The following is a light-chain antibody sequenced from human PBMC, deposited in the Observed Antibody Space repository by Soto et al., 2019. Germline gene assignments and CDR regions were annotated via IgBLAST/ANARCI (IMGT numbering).Light chain of an antibody. J-gene: IGKJ5*01. CDR1: QSVSSSY. Sequence: ESVWTQSPGTLSLSPGERATLSCRASQSVSSSYLAWYQQKPGQAPRLLIYGASSRATGIPDRFSGSGSGTDFTLTISRLEPEDFAVYYCQQYGSSPTFGQGNDWRL. V-gene: IGKV3-20*01. CDR2: GAS. CDR3: QQYGSSPT.